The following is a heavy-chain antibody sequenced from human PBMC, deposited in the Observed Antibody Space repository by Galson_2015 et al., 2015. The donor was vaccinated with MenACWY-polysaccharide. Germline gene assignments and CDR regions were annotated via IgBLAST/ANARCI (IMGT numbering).Heavy chain of an antibody. CDR2: ISGSGASK. Sequence: SLRLSCATSGFTFSSYTMSWVRQAPGKGLEWVSGISGSGASKYYADSVKGRFTISRDNVKNTMYLQMNSLRDADTAVYYCANPGLSMRRTSDVDYWGQGTLVTVSS. CDR1: GFTFSSYT. CDR3: ANPGLSMRRTSDVDY. D-gene: IGHD1-1*01. V-gene: IGHV3-23*01. J-gene: IGHJ4*02.